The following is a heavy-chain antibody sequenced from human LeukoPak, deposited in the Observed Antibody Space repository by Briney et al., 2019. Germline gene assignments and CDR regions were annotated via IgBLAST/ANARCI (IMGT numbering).Heavy chain of an antibody. CDR1: GGSMSRYY. D-gene: IGHD3-10*01. CDR3: VSLRGGVGALRLDN. Sequence: PSETLSLTCTVSGGSMSRYYWNWIRQPPGKGLEWICYISYSGSTKYNPPLPRRVNIFLESSKNQLYMMVSSVDAADTGMYCCVSLRGGVGALRLDNWGQGTLVTVSS. J-gene: IGHJ4*02. CDR2: ISYSGST. V-gene: IGHV4-59*08.